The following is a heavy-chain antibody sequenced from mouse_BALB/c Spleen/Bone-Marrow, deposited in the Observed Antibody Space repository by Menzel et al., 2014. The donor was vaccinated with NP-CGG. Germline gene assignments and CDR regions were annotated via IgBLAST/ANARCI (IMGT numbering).Heavy chain of an antibody. J-gene: IGHJ1*01. CDR3: TGGNYGYWFFDV. D-gene: IGHD1-1*01. CDR2: INPSNGGT. Sequence: QVHVKQSGAELVKPGASVKLSCKASGYPFTNYYMYWVKQWPGQGLEWIGEINPSNGGTNFNEKFKSKATLTVDKSSSTAFMQLSTLTSEDSAVYDGTGGNYGYWFFDVWGAGTTVTVSS. V-gene: IGHV1S81*02. CDR1: GYPFTNYY.